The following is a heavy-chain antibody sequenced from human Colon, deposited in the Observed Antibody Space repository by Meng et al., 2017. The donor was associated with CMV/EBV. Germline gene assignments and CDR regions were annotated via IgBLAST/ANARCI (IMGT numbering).Heavy chain of an antibody. CDR2: IGSGGNNI. V-gene: IGHV3-48*03. D-gene: IGHD2-2*01. Sequence: SCVGSGFSFSSHEMNWVRQAPGKGLEWISYIGSGGNNIYYADSVRGRFTVSRDNAQNSMYLQMNSLTAEDTGLYYCARNKVVVVPAPLFGMDVWGQGTTVTVSS. J-gene: IGHJ6*02. CDR1: GFSFSSHE. CDR3: ARNKVVVVPAPLFGMDV.